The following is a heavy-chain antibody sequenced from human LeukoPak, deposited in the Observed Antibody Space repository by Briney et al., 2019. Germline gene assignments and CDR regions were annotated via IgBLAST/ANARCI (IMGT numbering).Heavy chain of an antibody. J-gene: IGHJ4*02. CDR2: LSGSGAST. CDR3: AKAPAVGIYYFCDV. V-gene: IGHV3-23*01. Sequence: GGSLRLSCASSGCTFSKYAMNWVRQAPGKGLEGVSALSGSGASTYYADSVKGRFTISRDNSKNTLYLQIHSLSPEDSAVYYCAKAPAVGIYYFCDVWGQGTLLTVSS. D-gene: IGHD1-26*01. CDR1: GCTFSKYA.